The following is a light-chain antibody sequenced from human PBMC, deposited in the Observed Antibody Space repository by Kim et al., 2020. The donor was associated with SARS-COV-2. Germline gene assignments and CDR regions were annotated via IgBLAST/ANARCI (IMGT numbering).Light chain of an antibody. J-gene: IGLJ2*01. CDR1: SSNIGNNA. V-gene: IGLV1-36*01. Sequence: RQRVTISCSGSSSNIGNNAVNWYQQPPGKAPKLLIYYDDLLPSGVSDRFSGSKSGTSASLAISGLQSEDEADYYCAAWDDSLNGLIFGGGTQLTVL. CDR2: YDD. CDR3: AAWDDSLNGLI.